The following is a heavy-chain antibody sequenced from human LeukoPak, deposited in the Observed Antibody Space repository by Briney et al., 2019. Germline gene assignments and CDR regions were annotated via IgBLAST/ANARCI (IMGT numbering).Heavy chain of an antibody. Sequence: PSETLSLTCTVSGGSVSSGSYYWSWIRQPPGKGLEWIEYIYYSGSTNYNPSLKSRVTISVDTSKNQFSLKLSSVTAADTAVYYCARDRDTAMAPRYYYGMDVWGKGTTVTVSS. D-gene: IGHD5-18*01. CDR3: ARDRDTAMAPRYYYGMDV. CDR2: IYYSGST. V-gene: IGHV4-61*01. CDR1: GGSVSSGSYY. J-gene: IGHJ6*04.